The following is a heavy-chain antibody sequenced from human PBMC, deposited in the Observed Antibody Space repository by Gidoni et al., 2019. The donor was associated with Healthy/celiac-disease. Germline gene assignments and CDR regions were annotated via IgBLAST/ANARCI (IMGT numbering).Heavy chain of an antibody. CDR2: IKHSGST. CDR3: ATPRYGDYVLDY. CDR1: GGSFSGYY. J-gene: IGHJ4*02. V-gene: IGHV4-34*01. D-gene: IGHD4-17*01. Sequence: QAQLQQWGAGLLKPSETLSLTCAVYGGSFSGYYWSWIRQPPGKGLEWIGEIKHSGSTNYNPSLKSRVTISVDTSKNQFSLKLSSVTAADTAVYYCATPRYGDYVLDYWGQGTLVTVSS.